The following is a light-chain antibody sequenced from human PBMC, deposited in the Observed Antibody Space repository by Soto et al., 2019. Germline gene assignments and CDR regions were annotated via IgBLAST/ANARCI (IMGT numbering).Light chain of an antibody. CDR3: QQYNNWPPIT. J-gene: IGKJ5*01. Sequence: DIVMTQSPATLSVSPGERATLSCRASQSVSSNLAWYQQKPGQAPRLLIYGASTRATDIPARFSGSGSGTEFTLTISSLRSEDFAVYYCQQYNNWPPITFGQGTRLESK. CDR2: GAS. CDR1: QSVSSN. V-gene: IGKV3-15*01.